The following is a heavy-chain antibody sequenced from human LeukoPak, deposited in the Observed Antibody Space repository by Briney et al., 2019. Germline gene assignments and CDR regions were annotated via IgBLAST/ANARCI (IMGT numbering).Heavy chain of an antibody. Sequence: GASVKVSCKASGYTFTSYAITWVRQAPGQGLEWMGWISAYNGNTNYAQNLQGRVTMTTDTSTSTAYMELRSLRSDDTAVYYCAREVPYDSSFYYQPFDYWGQGTLVTVSS. J-gene: IGHJ4*02. CDR1: GYTFTSYA. CDR3: AREVPYDSSFYYQPFDY. V-gene: IGHV1-18*01. CDR2: ISAYNGNT. D-gene: IGHD3-22*01.